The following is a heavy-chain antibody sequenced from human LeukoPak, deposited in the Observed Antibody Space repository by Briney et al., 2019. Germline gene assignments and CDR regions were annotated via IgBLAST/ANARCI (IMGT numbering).Heavy chain of an antibody. Sequence: SETLSLTCTVSGGSISSSSYYWGWIRQPPGKGLEWIGSIYYSGSTYYNPSLKSRVTISVDTSKNQFSLKLSSVTAADTAVYYCARKVIVAAREPYFDYWGRGTLVTVSS. V-gene: IGHV4-39*07. CDR1: GGSISSSSYY. CDR2: IYYSGST. J-gene: IGHJ4*02. CDR3: ARKVIVAAREPYFDY. D-gene: IGHD3-22*01.